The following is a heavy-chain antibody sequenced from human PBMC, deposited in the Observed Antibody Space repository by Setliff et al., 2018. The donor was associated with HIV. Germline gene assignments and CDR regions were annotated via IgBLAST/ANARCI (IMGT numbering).Heavy chain of an antibody. CDR3: TRLPEYSNSWGNY. Sequence: TSETLSLTCDVYGGSFSGYSWNWIRQSPGKGLEWIGEINRSGTTKYNPSLQSRVTISLDTSKKQFSLNLNSMTAADTAVYYCTRLPEYSNSWGNYWGQGTLVTVSS. J-gene: IGHJ4*02. V-gene: IGHV4-34*01. CDR2: INRSGTT. CDR1: GGSFSGYS. D-gene: IGHD3-16*01.